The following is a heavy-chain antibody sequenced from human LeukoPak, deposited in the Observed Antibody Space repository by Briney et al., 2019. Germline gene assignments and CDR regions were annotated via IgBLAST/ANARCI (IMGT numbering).Heavy chain of an antibody. CDR3: AKTYYDFWSGYYLGGAFDI. V-gene: IGHV1-18*01. J-gene: IGHJ3*02. CDR2: ISAYNGNT. Sequence: GASVKVSCKASGYTFTSYGISWVRQAPGQGLEWMGWISAYNGNTNYAQKLQGRVTMTTDTSTSTAYMELRSLRSEDTAVYYCAKTYYDFWSGYYLGGAFDIWGQGTMVTVSS. D-gene: IGHD3-3*01. CDR1: GYTFTSYG.